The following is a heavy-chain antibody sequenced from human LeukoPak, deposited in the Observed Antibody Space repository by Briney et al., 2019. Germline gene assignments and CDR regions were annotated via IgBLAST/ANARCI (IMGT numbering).Heavy chain of an antibody. D-gene: IGHD2-2*01. CDR3: AKSATVVPAAGLDWFDP. Sequence: PGGSLRLSCAASGFTFSSYSMNWVRQAPGKGLEWVSAISGSGGSTYYADSVKGRFTISRDNSKNTLYLQMNSLRAEDTAVYYCAKSATVVPAAGLDWFDPWGQGTLVTVSS. V-gene: IGHV3-23*01. CDR2: ISGSGGST. CDR1: GFTFSSYS. J-gene: IGHJ5*02.